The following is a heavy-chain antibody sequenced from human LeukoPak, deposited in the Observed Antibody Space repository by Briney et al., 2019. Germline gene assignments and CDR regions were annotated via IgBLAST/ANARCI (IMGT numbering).Heavy chain of an antibody. V-gene: IGHV4-34*01. CDR1: GGSFSGYY. D-gene: IGHD2-21*01. CDR3: ARPYCGGDC. Sequence: PSETLSLTCAVYGGSFSGYYWSWIRQPPGKGLEWIGEINHSGSTNYNPPLKSRVTISVDTSKNQFSLKLSSVTAADTAVYYCARPYCGGDCWGQGTLVTVSS. CDR2: INHSGST. J-gene: IGHJ4*02.